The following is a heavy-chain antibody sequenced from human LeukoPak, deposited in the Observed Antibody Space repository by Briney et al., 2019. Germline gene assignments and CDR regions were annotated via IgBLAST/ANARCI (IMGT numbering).Heavy chain of an antibody. V-gene: IGHV4-30-4*07. CDR3: ARRGDYDSSGYYSRLDAFDI. D-gene: IGHD3-22*01. J-gene: IGHJ3*02. Sequence: SETLSLTCAVSGGSISSGDYSWSWIRQPPGKGLEWIGYIYYSGSTNYNPSLRSRLTISVDTSKNQFSLKLSSVTAADTAVYYCARRGDYDSSGYYSRLDAFDIWGQGTMVTVSS. CDR2: IYYSGST. CDR1: GGSISSGDYS.